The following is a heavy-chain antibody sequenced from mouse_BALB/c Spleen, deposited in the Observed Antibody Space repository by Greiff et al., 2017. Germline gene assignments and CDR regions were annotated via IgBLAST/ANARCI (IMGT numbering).Heavy chain of an antibody. V-gene: IGHV1-18*01. D-gene: IGHD1-1*01. J-gene: IGHJ2*01. Sequence: VHVKQSGPELVKPGASVKIPCKASGYTFTDYNMDWVKQSHGKSLEWIGDINPNNGGTIYNQKFKGKATLTVDKSSSTAYMELRSLTSEDTAVYYCARRPYYGSSYYFDYWGQGTTLTVSS. CDR2: INPNNGGT. CDR3: ARRPYYGSSYYFDY. CDR1: GYTFTDYN.